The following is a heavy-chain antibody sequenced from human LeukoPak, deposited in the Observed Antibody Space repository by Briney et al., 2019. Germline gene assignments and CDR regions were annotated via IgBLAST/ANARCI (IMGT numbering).Heavy chain of an antibody. CDR1: GGSISSYY. V-gene: IGHV4-59*08. CDR2: IYYSGST. J-gene: IGHJ4*02. D-gene: IGHD6-6*01. CDR3: ARHGKYSSSSVWV. Sequence: KPSETLSLTCTVSGGSISSYYWSWIRQPPGKGLEWIGYIYYSGSTNYNPSLKSRVTTSVDTSKNQFSLKLSSVTAADTAVYYCARHGKYSSSSVWVWGQGTLVTVSS.